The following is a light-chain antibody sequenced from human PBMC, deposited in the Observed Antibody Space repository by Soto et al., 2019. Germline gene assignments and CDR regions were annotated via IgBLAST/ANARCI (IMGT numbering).Light chain of an antibody. CDR2: EGS. J-gene: IGLJ1*01. CDR1: SSDVGNYNL. CDR3: CSYAGSNTFV. Sequence: QSVLTQPASVSGSPGQSITISCTGTSSDVGNYNLVSWYQQHPGKAPKLMIYEGSKRPSGVSNRFSGSKSGNTASLTISGLQAEDEADYYCCSYAGSNTFVFGTGTK. V-gene: IGLV2-23*03.